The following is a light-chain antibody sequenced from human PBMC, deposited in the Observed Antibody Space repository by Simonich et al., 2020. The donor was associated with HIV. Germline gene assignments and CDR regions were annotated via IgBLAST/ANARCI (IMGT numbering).Light chain of an antibody. CDR3: QQFFSTPWT. Sequence: DILMPRSPSSLPASVGDRVTITCRASQGVSNSLAWYQQKPGKAPKLLLSASSRLESGVASRFSGSGSGTDYTLTISSLQPEDFATYYCQQFFSTPWTFGQGTKVEIK. CDR2: ASS. J-gene: IGKJ1*01. V-gene: IGKV1-NL1*01. CDR1: QGVSNS.